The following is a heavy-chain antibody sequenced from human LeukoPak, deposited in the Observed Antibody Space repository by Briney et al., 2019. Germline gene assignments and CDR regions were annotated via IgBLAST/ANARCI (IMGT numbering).Heavy chain of an antibody. CDR1: GFTFKRYW. V-gene: IGHV3-7*01. D-gene: IGHD5-12*01. Sequence: GGSLRLSCAASGFTFKRYWMNWVRQAPGKGLEWVANIKQDGSEKYYVDSVKGRFTISRDNAKNTLFLQMSNLRSEDTALYYCVSPTADYPFLYYFDSWGQGTLVTVSS. CDR3: VSPTADYPFLYYFDS. CDR2: IKQDGSEK. J-gene: IGHJ4*02.